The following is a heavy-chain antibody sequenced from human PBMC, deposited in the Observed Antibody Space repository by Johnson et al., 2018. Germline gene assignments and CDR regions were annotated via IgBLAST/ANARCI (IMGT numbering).Heavy chain of an antibody. CDR2: ISWNSGTL. CDR1: GITFDDYS. V-gene: IGHV3-9*01. Sequence: VQLVESGGGLVQPGRSLRLSCAASGITFDDYSMHWVRQPPGKGLGWVSGISWNSGTLVYADSVKGRFTISRDNAKNSLYLQMNSLRPEDTALYFCAKSARGIIVGYSYYMDVWGKGTTVTVSS. D-gene: IGHD3-10*01. CDR3: AKSARGIIVGYSYYMDV. J-gene: IGHJ6*03.